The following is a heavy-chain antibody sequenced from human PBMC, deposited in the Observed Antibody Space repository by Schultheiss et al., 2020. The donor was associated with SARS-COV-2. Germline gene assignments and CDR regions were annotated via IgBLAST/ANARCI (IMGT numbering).Heavy chain of an antibody. V-gene: IGHV3-33*01. D-gene: IGHD6-13*01. CDR2: IWYDGSNK. CDR3: ASRDSSSHKEHDY. Sequence: GGSLRLSCAASGFTFSSYGMHWVRQAPGKGLEWVAVIWYDGSNKYYADSVKGRFTISRDNSKNTLYLQMNSLRAEDTAVYYCASRDSSSHKEHDYWGQGTLVTVSS. CDR1: GFTFSSYG. J-gene: IGHJ4*02.